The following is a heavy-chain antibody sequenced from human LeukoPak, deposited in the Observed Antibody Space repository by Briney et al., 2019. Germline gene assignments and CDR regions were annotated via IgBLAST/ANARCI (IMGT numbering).Heavy chain of an antibody. J-gene: IGHJ4*02. D-gene: IGHD4-11*01. CDR2: IFPGDSDT. V-gene: IGHV5-51*01. CDR3: ARRRKLQSYFFDY. Sequence: PGESLKISCKGSGYSFTSYWIGWVRQMPGKGLEWMGIIFPGDSDTRYSPSFQGQVNISADTSIRTAYLQWSSLKASDTAVYYCARRRKLQSYFFDYWGQGTLVTVSS. CDR1: GYSFTSYW.